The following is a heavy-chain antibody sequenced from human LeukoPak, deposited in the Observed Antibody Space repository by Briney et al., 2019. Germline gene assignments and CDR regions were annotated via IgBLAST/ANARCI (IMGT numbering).Heavy chain of an antibody. CDR1: GFTFSSYA. V-gene: IGHV3-23*01. CDR2: ITGSGAST. D-gene: IGHD2-21*02. Sequence: PGGSLRLSCAASGFTFSSYAMSWVRLVPGKGLEWVSAITGSGASTYYADSVKGRFTISRDNSKNTLFLQMNSLRAEDTAVYYCAKGGAYCGGDCYNFDYWGQGTLVTVSS. J-gene: IGHJ4*02. CDR3: AKGGAYCGGDCYNFDY.